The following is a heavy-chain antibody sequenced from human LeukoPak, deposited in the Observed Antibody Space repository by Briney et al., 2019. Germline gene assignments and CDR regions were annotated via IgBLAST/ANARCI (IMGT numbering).Heavy chain of an antibody. CDR2: ISAYNGNT. CDR3: ARGTQYYYYYYMDV. Sequence: GASVKVSCKASGYTFTSYGISWVRQAPGQGLEWMGWISAYNGNTNYAQKLQGRVTMTTDTSTSTAYMELRSLRSDDTAVYYRARGTQYYYYYYMDVWGKGTTVTVSS. CDR1: GYTFTSYG. V-gene: IGHV1-18*01. J-gene: IGHJ6*03.